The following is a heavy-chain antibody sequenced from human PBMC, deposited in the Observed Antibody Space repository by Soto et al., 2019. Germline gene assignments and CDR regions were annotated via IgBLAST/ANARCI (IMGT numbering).Heavy chain of an antibody. CDR3: ARESEDLTSNFTY. V-gene: IGHV3-21*06. J-gene: IGHJ4*02. Sequence: EVQLVESGGGLVKPGGSLRLSCAASGFTFTRYSMNWVRQAPGKGLEWVSSISSTTNYIYYGDSMKGRFTISRDNAKNSLYLKINSLRAEDTPVYYCARESEDLTSNFTYWGQGTLVTLSS. CDR1: GFTFTRYS. CDR2: ISSTTNYI.